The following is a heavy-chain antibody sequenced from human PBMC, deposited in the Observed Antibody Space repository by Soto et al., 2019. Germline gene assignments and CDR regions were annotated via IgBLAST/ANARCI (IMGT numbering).Heavy chain of an antibody. J-gene: IGHJ4*02. CDR1: GFTFSSYD. CDR2: IGTAGDT. V-gene: IGHV3-13*01. CDR3: ARSKYYYDSSGYHLYYFDY. Sequence: PGGSLRLSCAASGFTFSSYDMHWVRQATGKGLEWVSAIGTAGDTYYPGSVKGRFTISRENAKNSLYLQMNSLRAGDTAVYYCARSKYYYDSSGYHLYYFDYWGQGTLVTVSS. D-gene: IGHD3-22*01.